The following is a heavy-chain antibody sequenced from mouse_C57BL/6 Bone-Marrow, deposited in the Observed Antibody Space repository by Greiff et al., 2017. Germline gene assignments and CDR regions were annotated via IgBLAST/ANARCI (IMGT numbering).Heavy chain of an antibody. CDR1: GYTFTSYG. CDR3: AREGPTGHAMDY. Sequence: VQLLESGAELARPGASVKLSCTASGYTFTSYGISWVKQRTGQGLEWIGEIYPRSGNTYYNEKFKGKATLTADNSSSTAYMELRSLTSEDSAVYFCAREGPTGHAMDYWGQGTSVTVSS. V-gene: IGHV1-81*01. D-gene: IGHD4-1*01. CDR2: IYPRSGNT. J-gene: IGHJ4*01.